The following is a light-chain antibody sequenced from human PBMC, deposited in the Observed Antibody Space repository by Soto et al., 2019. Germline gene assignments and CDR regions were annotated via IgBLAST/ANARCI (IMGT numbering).Light chain of an antibody. CDR3: HQYTSSPT. Sequence: ESVLTHSPGTLSLSPGERATLSCRASQSVTSNYLAWYQQKPGQAPRLLVYGASSRATGIPDRFSGSGSGTDFTLTISRLEPEDFAAYYCHQYTSSPTFGGGTKV. CDR1: QSVTSNY. CDR2: GAS. V-gene: IGKV3-20*01. J-gene: IGKJ4*01.